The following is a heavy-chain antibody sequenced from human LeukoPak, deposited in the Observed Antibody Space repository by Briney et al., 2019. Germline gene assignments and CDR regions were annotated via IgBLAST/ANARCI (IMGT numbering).Heavy chain of an antibody. CDR1: GGSISSGDYY. CDR3: AREGRAAGLDY. V-gene: IGHV4-30-4*01. Sequence: SETLSLTCTVSGGSISSGDYYWSWIRQPPGKGLEWIGYIYYSGSTYYDPSLKSRVTISVDTSKNQFSLKLSSVTAADTAVYYCAREGRAAGLDYWGQGTLVTVSS. J-gene: IGHJ4*02. D-gene: IGHD6-13*01. CDR2: IYYSGST.